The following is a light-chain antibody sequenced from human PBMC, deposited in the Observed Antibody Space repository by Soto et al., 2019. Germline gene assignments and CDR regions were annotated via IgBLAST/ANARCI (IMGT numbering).Light chain of an antibody. CDR1: SSDVGGYNY. V-gene: IGLV2-14*01. J-gene: IGLJ2*01. Sequence: QSALTQPASVTGAPGQSITISCTGTSSDVGGYNYVSWYQQHSGKAPKLMIYDVSNPPSGVSNRFSGSKSGNTASLTISGLQAEDEADYYCISYTSSSTLYVVFGGGTKLTVL. CDR3: ISYTSSSTLYVV. CDR2: DVS.